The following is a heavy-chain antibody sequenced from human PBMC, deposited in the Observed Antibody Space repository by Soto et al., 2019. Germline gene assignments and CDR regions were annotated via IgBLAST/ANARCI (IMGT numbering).Heavy chain of an antibody. V-gene: IGHV3-74*01. CDR1: GFTFSSYW. CDR3: ARLPNKSPQN. Sequence: EVHLVESGGGLVQPGRSLRLSCVASGFTFSSYWMHWVRQAPGKGLVWVSSISNDGSSIYADPVKGRFTISRDNAKNTLYLQMNSLRAEDTAVYYCARLPNKSPQNWGQGTLVIVSP. CDR2: ISNDGSS. J-gene: IGHJ1*01.